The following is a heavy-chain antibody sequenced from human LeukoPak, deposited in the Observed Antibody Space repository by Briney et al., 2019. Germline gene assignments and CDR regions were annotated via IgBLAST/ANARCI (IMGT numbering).Heavy chain of an antibody. Sequence: GASVKVSCKASGYTFTGYYMHWMRQAPGRGLEWMGWINPNSGGTNYAQKFQGRVTMTRDTSISTAYMELSRLRSDDTAVYYCARSRYCSSTSCYSFDYWGQGTLVTVSS. V-gene: IGHV1-2*02. CDR2: INPNSGGT. J-gene: IGHJ4*02. CDR1: GYTFTGYY. CDR3: ARSRYCSSTSCYSFDY. D-gene: IGHD2-2*01.